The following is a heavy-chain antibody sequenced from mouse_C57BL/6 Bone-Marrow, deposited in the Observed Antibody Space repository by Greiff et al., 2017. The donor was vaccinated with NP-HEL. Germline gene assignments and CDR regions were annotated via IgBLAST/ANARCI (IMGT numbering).Heavy chain of an antibody. CDR2: IYPRSGNT. Sequence: QVQLQQSGAELARPGASVKLSCKASGYTFTSYGISWVKQRTGQGLEWIGEIYPRSGNTYYNEKFKGKATLTADKSSSTAYMELRSLTSEDSAVYLCARLSSGPFDYWGQGTTLTVSS. D-gene: IGHD3-2*02. CDR3: ARLSSGPFDY. V-gene: IGHV1-81*01. CDR1: GYTFTSYG. J-gene: IGHJ2*01.